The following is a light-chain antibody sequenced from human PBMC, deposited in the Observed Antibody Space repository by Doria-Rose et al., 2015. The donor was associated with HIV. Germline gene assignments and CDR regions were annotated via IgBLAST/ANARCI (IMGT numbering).Light chain of an antibody. CDR3: HQYGTSWT. Sequence: TQSPGTLSLSPGERATLSCRASQGFSSTYLAWYQQKPGQAPSLLIYDGSTMATGIPDRFSASGSGTDFTLTINRLEPEDFALYYCHQYGTSWTFGQGTKVEI. CDR2: DGS. V-gene: IGKV3-20*01. CDR1: QGFSSTY. J-gene: IGKJ1*01.